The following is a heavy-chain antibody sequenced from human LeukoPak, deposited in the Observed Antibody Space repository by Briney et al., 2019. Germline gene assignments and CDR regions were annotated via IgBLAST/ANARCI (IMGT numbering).Heavy chain of an antibody. CDR1: GFTFSSYA. D-gene: IGHD2-21*02. CDR2: IYSGGST. CDR3: ASQVVVTDPFDY. V-gene: IGHV3-53*01. Sequence: PGRSLRLSCAASGFTFSSYAMHWVRQAPGKGLEWVSVIYSGGSTYYADSVKGRFTISRDNSKNTLYLQMNSLRAEDTAVYYCASQVVVTDPFDYWGQGTLVTVSS. J-gene: IGHJ4*02.